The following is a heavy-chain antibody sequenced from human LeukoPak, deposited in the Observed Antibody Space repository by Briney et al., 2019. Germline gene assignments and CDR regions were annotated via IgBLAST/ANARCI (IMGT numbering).Heavy chain of an antibody. Sequence: SETLSLTCAVSGDSVSSADYSWSWIRRPPGKGLEWVGQISNSGSTYYNPSLKSRATISLDRSKKQSSLKLTSMTAADTAVYYCARNNSHYGLDVWGPGTTVTVSS. CDR3: ARNNSHYGLDV. J-gene: IGHJ6*02. CDR2: ISNSGST. D-gene: IGHD1/OR15-1a*01. V-gene: IGHV4-30-2*01. CDR1: GDSVSSADYS.